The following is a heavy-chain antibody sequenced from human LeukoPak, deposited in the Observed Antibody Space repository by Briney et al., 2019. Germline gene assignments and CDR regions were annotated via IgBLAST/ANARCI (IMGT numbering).Heavy chain of an antibody. Sequence: PGGSLRLSCAASGFTFSDYWIHWVRQAPGKGLEWVSSISSSSTYIYYADSVKGRFTISRDNAKNSLYLQMNSLRAEDTAVYYCARESYGVVVPAANDYWGQGTLVTVSS. D-gene: IGHD2-2*01. CDR1: GFTFSDYW. V-gene: IGHV3-21*01. CDR3: ARESYGVVVPAANDY. CDR2: ISSSSTYI. J-gene: IGHJ4*02.